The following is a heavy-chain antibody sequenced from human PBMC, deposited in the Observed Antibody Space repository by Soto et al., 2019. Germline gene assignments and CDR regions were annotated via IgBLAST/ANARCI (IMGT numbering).Heavy chain of an antibody. J-gene: IGHJ4*02. CDR3: ARRGYQLLLSRFDY. D-gene: IGHD2-2*01. CDR1: GGSISSSSYY. CDR2: IYYNGNT. V-gene: IGHV4-39*01. Sequence: QLQLQESGPGLVKPSETLSLTCTVSGGSISSSSYYWGWIRQPPGKGLEWIGSIYYNGNTYYNLYLKSRVALSLDMSKNRSSLNLNSVSVADTAVYYCARRGYQLLLSRFDYWGQGHLVTVSS.